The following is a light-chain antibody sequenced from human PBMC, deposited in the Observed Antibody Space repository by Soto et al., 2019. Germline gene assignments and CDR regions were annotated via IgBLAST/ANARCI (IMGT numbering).Light chain of an antibody. CDR2: ELY. CDR3: MQTIHLPIT. Sequence: IVMTQTPHSLAVTHGGRASISCGSIQRRLDSDDGNTYLDWYLQKPGQSPQLLINELYNRFSGVTDRFSGSGSGTDFPLKISRVGAEDGGVFYCMQTIHLPITFGQGTRLDIK. V-gene: IGKV2-40*01. J-gene: IGKJ5*01. CDR1: QRRLDSDDGNTY.